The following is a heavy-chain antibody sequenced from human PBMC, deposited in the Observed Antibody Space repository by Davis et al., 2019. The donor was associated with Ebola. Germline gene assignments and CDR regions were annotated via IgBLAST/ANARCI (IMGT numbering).Heavy chain of an antibody. CDR1: GDSISRGVHS. J-gene: IGHJ4*02. CDR2: IDYSGNT. CDR3: GRHATSGSHDY. Sequence: SETLSLTCAVSGDSISRGVHSWSWVRQPPGKGLEWVGSIDYSGNTWYHPSLKSRVTISLDTSKTQYFLKLDSVTAADTAVYFCGRHATSGSHDYWGQGTLVTVSS. D-gene: IGHD1-26*01. V-gene: IGHV4-39*01.